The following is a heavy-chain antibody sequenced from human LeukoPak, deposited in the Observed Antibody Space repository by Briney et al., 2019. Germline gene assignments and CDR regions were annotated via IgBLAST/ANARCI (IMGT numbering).Heavy chain of an antibody. CDR3: ASHQYYDILTGYYHFDY. Sequence: SETLSLTCAVYGVSFSGYYWSWIRQPPGKGLEWIGEINHSGSTNYNPPLKSRVTISVDTSKNQFSLKLSSVTAADTAVYYCASHQYYDILTGYYHFDYWGQGTLVTVSS. J-gene: IGHJ4*02. CDR1: GVSFSGYY. CDR2: INHSGST. D-gene: IGHD3-9*01. V-gene: IGHV4-34*01.